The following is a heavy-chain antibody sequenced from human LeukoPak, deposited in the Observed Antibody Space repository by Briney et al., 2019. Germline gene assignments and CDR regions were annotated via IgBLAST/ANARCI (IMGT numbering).Heavy chain of an antibody. V-gene: IGHV3-64*01. D-gene: IGHD2-2*01. CDR2: ISSNGGST. J-gene: IGHJ6*03. Sequence: GGSLRLSCAASGFTFSSYAMHWVRQAPGKGLEYVSAISSNGGSTYYANSVKGRFTISRDNSKNTLYLQMGSLRAEDMAVYYCARDGCVPDSSTSCYSFYYYYMDVWGKGTTVTVSS. CDR1: GFTFSSYA. CDR3: ARDGCVPDSSTSCYSFYYYYMDV.